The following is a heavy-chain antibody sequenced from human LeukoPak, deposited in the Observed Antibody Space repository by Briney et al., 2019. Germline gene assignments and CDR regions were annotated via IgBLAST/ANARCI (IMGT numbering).Heavy chain of an antibody. V-gene: IGHV3-30*18. CDR1: GFTFSSYG. Sequence: GGSLRLSCAASGFTFSSYGMHWVRQAPGKGLEWVAVISYDGSNKYYADSVKGRFTISRDNSKNTLYLQMNSLRAEDTAVYYCAKDRDYGDYVYFDLWGRGTLVTVSS. J-gene: IGHJ2*01. D-gene: IGHD4-17*01. CDR2: ISYDGSNK. CDR3: AKDRDYGDYVYFDL.